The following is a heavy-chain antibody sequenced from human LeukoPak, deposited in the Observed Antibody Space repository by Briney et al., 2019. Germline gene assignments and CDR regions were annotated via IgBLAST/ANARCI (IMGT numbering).Heavy chain of an antibody. CDR2: IRYDGSNK. J-gene: IGHJ5*02. CDR1: GFTFSSYG. D-gene: IGHD6-6*01. CDR3: AKGPNVAAWSPHPHWFDP. V-gene: IGHV3-30*02. Sequence: TGGSLRLSCAASGFTFSSYGMNWVRQAPGKGLEWVAFIRYDGSNKYYADSVKGRFTISRDNSKNTPYLQMNSLRAEDTAVYYCAKGPNVAAWSPHPHWFDPWGQGTLVTVSS.